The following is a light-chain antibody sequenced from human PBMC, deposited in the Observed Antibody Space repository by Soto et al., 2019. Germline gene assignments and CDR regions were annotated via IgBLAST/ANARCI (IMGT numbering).Light chain of an antibody. CDR2: SAS. Sequence: DIQVTQSPPSMAASVGDSVTITCRASQDIGNWMTWYQQKPGKAPKLLIYSASTLVRGVPSRFSGSGSGTEFTLTISGLQPEDSLTYYCQQAKSFPITFGQGTRLEN. CDR3: QQAKSFPIT. CDR1: QDIGNW. V-gene: IGKV1-12*01. J-gene: IGKJ5*01.